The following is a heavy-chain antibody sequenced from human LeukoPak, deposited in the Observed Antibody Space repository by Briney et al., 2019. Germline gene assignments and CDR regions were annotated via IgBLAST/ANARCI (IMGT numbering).Heavy chain of an antibody. V-gene: IGHV3-33*01. J-gene: IGHJ4*02. Sequence: PGGSLRLSCAASGFTFSSYGMHWVRQAPGKGLEWVAVIWYDGSNKYYADSVKGRFTISRDNSKNTLYLQMNSLRAEDTAVYYCAREQARAVAGHFDYWGQGTLVTVSS. CDR2: IWYDGSNK. D-gene: IGHD6-19*01. CDR1: GFTFSSYG. CDR3: AREQARAVAGHFDY.